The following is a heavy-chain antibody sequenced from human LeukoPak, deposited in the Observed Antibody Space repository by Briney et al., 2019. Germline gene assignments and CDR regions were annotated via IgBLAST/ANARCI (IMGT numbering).Heavy chain of an antibody. CDR2: VYPATSDT. J-gene: IGHJ4*02. Sequence: LGESLKISCKGSGYSFPNYWIGWVRQMPGKGLEWVGIVYPATSDTTYSPSFQGQVTISADKSSSTAYLQWSSQKASDTAIYYCARPKTLGGYNYESEFWGQGTLVTVSS. V-gene: IGHV5-51*01. CDR1: GYSFPNYW. CDR3: ARPKTLGGYNYESEF. D-gene: IGHD5-18*01.